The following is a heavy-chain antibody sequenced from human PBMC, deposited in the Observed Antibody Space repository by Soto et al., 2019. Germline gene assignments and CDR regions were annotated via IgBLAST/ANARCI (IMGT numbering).Heavy chain of an antibody. V-gene: IGHV4-39*01. D-gene: IGHD2-15*01. Sequence: SETLALTCTASGGSISYEYYHWTWIRQAPGKGLEWVGCIHYGGSTNYNPSFYNRITISVDASKNQFSLKLSSVTAADTAVYYCAVVISATHLDPWGQGTLVTVSS. J-gene: IGHJ5*02. CDR3: AVVISATHLDP. CDR2: IHYGGST. CDR1: GGSISYEYYH.